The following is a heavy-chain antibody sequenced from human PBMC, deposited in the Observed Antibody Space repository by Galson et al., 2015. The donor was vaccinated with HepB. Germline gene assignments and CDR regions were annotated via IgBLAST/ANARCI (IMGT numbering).Heavy chain of an antibody. CDR1: GFTFSSYS. Sequence: SLRLSCAASGFTFSSYSMNWVRQAPGKGLEWVSSISSSSSYIYYADSVKGRFTISRDNAKNSLYLQMNSLRAEDTAVYYCARDCSFRGYYYYYGMDVWGQGTTVTVSS. D-gene: IGHD3-16*01. CDR2: ISSSSSYI. CDR3: ARDCSFRGYYYYYGMDV. J-gene: IGHJ6*02. V-gene: IGHV3-21*01.